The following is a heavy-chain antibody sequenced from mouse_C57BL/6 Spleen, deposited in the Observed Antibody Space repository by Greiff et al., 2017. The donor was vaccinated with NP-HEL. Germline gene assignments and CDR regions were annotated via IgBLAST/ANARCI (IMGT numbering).Heavy chain of an antibody. Sequence: VKLQESGPGLVQPSQSLSITCPGSGFSLTSYGVHLVRQSPGKGLEWPGVIWSGGSTDYNAAFISRLSLSKDNSKSPVFFKMNSQQADDTAIYYCARNFGGAVVAHFDYWGQGTTLTVSS. CDR3: ARNFGGAVVAHFDY. V-gene: IGHV2-2*01. CDR1: GFSLTSYG. J-gene: IGHJ2*01. D-gene: IGHD1-1*01. CDR2: IWSGGST.